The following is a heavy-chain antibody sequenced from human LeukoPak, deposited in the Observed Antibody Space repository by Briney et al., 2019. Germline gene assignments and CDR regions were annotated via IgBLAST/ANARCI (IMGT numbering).Heavy chain of an antibody. J-gene: IGHJ4*02. CDR1: GYTLTELS. Sequence: ASVNVSCKVSGYTLTELSMHWVRQAPGKGLEWMGGFDPEDGETIYAQKFQGRVTMTEDTSTDTAYMELSSLRSEDTAVYYCATAAYYYDSSGYYYQKYFDYWGQGTLVTVSS. V-gene: IGHV1-24*01. D-gene: IGHD3-22*01. CDR3: ATAAYYYDSSGYYYQKYFDY. CDR2: FDPEDGET.